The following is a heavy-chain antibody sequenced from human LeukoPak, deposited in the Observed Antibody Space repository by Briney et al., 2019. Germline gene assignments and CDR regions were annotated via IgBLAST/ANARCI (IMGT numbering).Heavy chain of an antibody. V-gene: IGHV4-59*01. D-gene: IGHD6-19*01. Sequence: PSETLSLTCTVSAGSISSYCWSWIRQPPGKGLEWIGYIYYSGSTNYNPSLKSRVTISVDTSKNQFSLKLSSVTAADTAVYYCARARERYSSGWSNYYYYYGMDVWGQGTTVTVSS. CDR3: ARARERYSSGWSNYYYYYGMDV. CDR1: AGSISSYC. CDR2: IYYSGST. J-gene: IGHJ6*02.